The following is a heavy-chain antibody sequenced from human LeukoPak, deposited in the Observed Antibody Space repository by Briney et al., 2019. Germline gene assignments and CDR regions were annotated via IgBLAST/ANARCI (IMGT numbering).Heavy chain of an antibody. Sequence: GGSLRLSCAASGFTFSSYAMSWVRQAPGKGLEWVSAISGSGGSTYYADSVKGRFTISRDNSKNTLYLQMNSRRAEDTAVYYCAKTYYDFWSGYYNDYWGQGTLVTVSS. V-gene: IGHV3-23*01. CDR3: AKTYYDFWSGYYNDY. CDR2: ISGSGGST. CDR1: GFTFSSYA. J-gene: IGHJ4*02. D-gene: IGHD3-3*01.